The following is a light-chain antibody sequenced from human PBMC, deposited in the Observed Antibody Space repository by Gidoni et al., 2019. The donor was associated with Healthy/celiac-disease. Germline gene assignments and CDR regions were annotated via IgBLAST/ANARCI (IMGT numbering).Light chain of an antibody. CDR2: RNN. V-gene: IGLV1-47*01. J-gene: IGLJ2*01. CDR3: AAWDDSLSGPLV. Sequence: QSVLTQPPSASATPGQWVTISFSGSSSNIGSNYVYWHQQLPGTAPNLHIYRNNQRPSAVPDRFSGPKSGTAGSLAISGLRSEDDADYYCAAWDDSLSGPLVFGGGTKLTVL. CDR1: SSNIGSNY.